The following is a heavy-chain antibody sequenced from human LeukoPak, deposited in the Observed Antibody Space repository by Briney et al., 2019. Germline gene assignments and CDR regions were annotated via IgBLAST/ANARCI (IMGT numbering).Heavy chain of an antibody. J-gene: IGHJ4*02. D-gene: IGHD6-6*01. V-gene: IGHV4-4*09. Sequence: SETLSLTCTVSGGSISSYYWSWIRQPPGKGLEWIGYIYTSESTNYNPSLKSRVTISVDTSKNQFSLKLSSVTAADTAVYYCASSSPYYFDYWGQGTLVTVSS. CDR2: IYTSEST. CDR1: GGSISSYY. CDR3: ASSSPYYFDY.